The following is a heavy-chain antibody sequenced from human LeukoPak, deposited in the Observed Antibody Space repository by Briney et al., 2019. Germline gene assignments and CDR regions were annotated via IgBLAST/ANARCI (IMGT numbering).Heavy chain of an antibody. CDR1: GFTFSSYG. CDR2: ISYDGSNK. D-gene: IGHD3-9*01. V-gene: IGHV3-30*18. Sequence: PGGSPRLSCAASGFTFSSYGMHWVRQAPGKGLEWVAVISYDGSNKYYADSVKGRFTISRDNSKNTLYLQMNSLRAEDTAVYYCAKDSNYDILTGVDYWGQGTLVTVSS. J-gene: IGHJ4*02. CDR3: AKDSNYDILTGVDY.